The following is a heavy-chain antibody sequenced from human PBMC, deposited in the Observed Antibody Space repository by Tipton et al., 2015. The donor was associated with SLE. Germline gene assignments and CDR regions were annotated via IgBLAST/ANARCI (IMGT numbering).Heavy chain of an antibody. V-gene: IGHV3-11*01. Sequence: SLRLSCAASGFTFSDYYMSWIRQAPGKGLEWVSYISSSGSTIYYADSVKGRLTISRDNAKNSLYLQMNSLRAEDTAVYYCARDVTRVQGVSHVSDYYGMDVWGQGTTVTVSS. J-gene: IGHJ6*02. CDR2: ISSSGSTI. D-gene: IGHD3-10*01. CDR3: ARDVTRVQGVSHVSDYYGMDV. CDR1: GFTFSDYY.